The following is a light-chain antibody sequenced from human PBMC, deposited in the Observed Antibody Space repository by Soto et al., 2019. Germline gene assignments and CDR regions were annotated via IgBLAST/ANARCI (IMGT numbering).Light chain of an antibody. Sequence: QSALTQPASVSGSPGQSITISCTGTSSDGGGYNYVSWYQQHPGKAPKLMIYDVSNRPSGVSIRFSGSKSGNTASLTISGHQAEDESDYYCCSYSSSANVVFGGGTKLTVL. CDR1: SSDGGGYNY. CDR2: DVS. CDR3: CSYSSSANVV. V-gene: IGLV2-14*01. J-gene: IGLJ2*01.